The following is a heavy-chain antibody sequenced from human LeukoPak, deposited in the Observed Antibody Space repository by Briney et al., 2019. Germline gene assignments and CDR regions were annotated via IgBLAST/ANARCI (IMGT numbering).Heavy chain of an antibody. CDR1: GDSISSGDYY. J-gene: IGHJ5*02. Sequence: PSETLSLTCTVSGDSISSGDYYWSWIRQPAGKGLEWIGRISSSGSTNYNPSLKSRVTISVDTSKNQFSLKLSSVTAADTAVYYCARDLSRGYYYGSGSYNWFDPWGQGTLVTVSS. V-gene: IGHV4-61*02. CDR3: ARDLSRGYYYGSGSYNWFDP. CDR2: ISSSGST. D-gene: IGHD3-10*01.